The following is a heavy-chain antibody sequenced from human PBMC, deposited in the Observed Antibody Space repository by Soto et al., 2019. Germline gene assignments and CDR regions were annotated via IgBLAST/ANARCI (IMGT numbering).Heavy chain of an antibody. V-gene: IGHV3-73*02. CDR3: TQIAAAGTDFDY. CDR1: GFTFSGSA. J-gene: IGHJ4*02. Sequence: EAQLVESGGGLVQPGGSLKLSCAASGFTFSGSAMHWVRQASGKGLEWVGRIRSKANSYATAYAASVKGRFTISRDDSKNTAYLQMNSLKTEDTAVYYCTQIAAAGTDFDYWGQGTLVTVSS. D-gene: IGHD6-13*01. CDR2: IRSKANSYAT.